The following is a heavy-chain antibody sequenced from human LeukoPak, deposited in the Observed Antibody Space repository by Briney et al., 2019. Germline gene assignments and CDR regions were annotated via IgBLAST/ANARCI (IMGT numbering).Heavy chain of an antibody. CDR2: ISSSSRTI. Sequence: QPGGSLRLSCAAFGFTFSSYSMNWVRQAPGKGLEWVSYISSSSRTIYYADSVKGRFTISRDNAKNSLYLQMNSLRDEDTAVYYCARDYYEILTGYYNVDYWGQGTLVIVSS. CDR3: ARDYYEILTGYYNVDY. CDR1: GFTFSSYS. D-gene: IGHD3-9*01. J-gene: IGHJ4*02. V-gene: IGHV3-48*02.